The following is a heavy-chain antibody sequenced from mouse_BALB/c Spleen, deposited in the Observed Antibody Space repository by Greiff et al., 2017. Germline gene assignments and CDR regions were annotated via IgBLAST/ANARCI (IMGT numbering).Heavy chain of an antibody. CDR1: GYSITSDYA. J-gene: IGHJ3*01. Sequence: EVKLQESGPDLVKPSQSMSLTCTVTGYSITSDYAWNWIRQFPGNKLEWMGYISYSGSTSYNPSLKSRISITRDTSKNQFFLQLNSVTTEDTATYYSAFYGNYGLAYGGQGTLVTVSA. CDR2: ISYSGST. D-gene: IGHD2-1*01. CDR3: AFYGNYGLAY. V-gene: IGHV3-2*02.